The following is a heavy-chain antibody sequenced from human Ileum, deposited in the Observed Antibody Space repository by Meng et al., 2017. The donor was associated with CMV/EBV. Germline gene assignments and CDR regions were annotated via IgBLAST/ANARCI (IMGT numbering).Heavy chain of an antibody. D-gene: IGHD4-11*01. Sequence: QQTGTGRVRPSGPLSLSCTGSGGSSSSAQWGWIRQPAGTGLVWIGRLSTTGSTNYNPSLKRRVTMSVDTSKKQFSMRLSSVTAADTAVYYCARTMWDYTDYKYFDLWGRGTLVTVSS. V-gene: IGHV4-4*07. CDR1: GGSSSSAQ. J-gene: IGHJ2*01. CDR3: ARTMWDYTDYKYFDL. CDR2: LSTTGST.